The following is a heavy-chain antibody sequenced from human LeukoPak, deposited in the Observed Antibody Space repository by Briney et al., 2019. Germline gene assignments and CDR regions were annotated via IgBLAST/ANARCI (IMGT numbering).Heavy chain of an antibody. CDR3: ARSNDHYDFWSGYYIFDY. CDR2: ISYDGSNK. J-gene: IGHJ4*02. V-gene: IGHV3-30-3*01. CDR1: GFTFSSYA. D-gene: IGHD3-3*01. Sequence: GGSLRLSCAASGFTFSSYAMHWVRQAPGKGLEWVAVISYDGSNKYYADSVKGRFTISRDNSKNTLYLQMNSLRAEDTAVYYCARSNDHYDFWSGYYIFDYWGQGTLVTVSS.